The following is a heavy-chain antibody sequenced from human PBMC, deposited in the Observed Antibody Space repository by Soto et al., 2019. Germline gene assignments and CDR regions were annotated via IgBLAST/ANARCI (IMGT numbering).Heavy chain of an antibody. CDR2: FDPEDGET. Sequence: ASVKVSCKVSGYTLTELSMHWVRQAPGKGLEWMGGFDPEDGETIYAQKFQGRVTMTEDTSTDTAYMELSSLRSEDTAVYYCATSNDYGDYVPKLGDWYFDLWGRGTLVTVSS. CDR3: ATSNDYGDYVPKLGDWYFDL. V-gene: IGHV1-24*01. J-gene: IGHJ2*01. CDR1: GYTLTELS. D-gene: IGHD4-17*01.